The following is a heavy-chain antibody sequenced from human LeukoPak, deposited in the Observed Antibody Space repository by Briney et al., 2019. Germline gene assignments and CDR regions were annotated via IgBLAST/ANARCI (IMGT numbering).Heavy chain of an antibody. V-gene: IGHV1-18*01. Sequence: ASVTVSCTASGYTFTSYGISWVRQAPGQGLEWMGWISAYNGNTNYAQKLQGRVTMTTDTSTSTAYMELRSLRSDDTAVYYCARAGYYDSSGFGAPGDYWGQGTLVTVSS. CDR2: ISAYNGNT. CDR3: ARAGYYDSSGFGAPGDY. CDR1: GYTFTSYG. J-gene: IGHJ4*02. D-gene: IGHD3-22*01.